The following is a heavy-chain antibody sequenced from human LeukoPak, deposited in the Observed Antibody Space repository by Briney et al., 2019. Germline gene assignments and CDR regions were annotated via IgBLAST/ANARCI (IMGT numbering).Heavy chain of an antibody. Sequence: GGSLRLSCAAAGFTFSSHWMHWVRQAPGKGLVWVARISTDGSNTNYADSVKGRFTISRDNAKNTLYLQMNSLRAEDTAVYYGTRIGSYWGQGTLVTVSS. V-gene: IGHV3-74*01. CDR3: TRIGSY. CDR1: GFTFSSHW. J-gene: IGHJ4*02. CDR2: ISTDGSNT.